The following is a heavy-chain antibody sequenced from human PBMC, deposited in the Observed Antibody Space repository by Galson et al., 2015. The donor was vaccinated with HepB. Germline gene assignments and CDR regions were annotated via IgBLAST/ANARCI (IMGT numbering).Heavy chain of an antibody. Sequence: QSGAEVKKPGESLKISCKGSGYSFTSYWIGWVRQMPGKGLEWMGIIYPGDSDTRYSPSFQGQVTISADKSISTAYLQWSSLKASDTAMYYCARRLDGVATTYAFDIWGQGTMVTVSS. D-gene: IGHD5-24*01. CDR2: IYPGDSDT. J-gene: IGHJ3*02. V-gene: IGHV5-51*03. CDR1: GYSFTSYW. CDR3: ARRLDGVATTYAFDI.